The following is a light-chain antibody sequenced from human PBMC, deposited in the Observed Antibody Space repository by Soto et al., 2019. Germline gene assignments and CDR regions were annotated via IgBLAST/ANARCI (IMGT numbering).Light chain of an antibody. CDR3: QKYNGAPQT. J-gene: IGKJ1*01. Sequence: DIQMTQSPSTLSASVVDRVTITCRASQTISSWLAWYQQKPGKAPKLLIYAASTLESGVSSRFSGRGSGTEFTLTISSLQPEDFATYFCQKYNGAPQTFGQGTKVDIK. CDR1: QTISSW. CDR2: AAS. V-gene: IGKV1-5*01.